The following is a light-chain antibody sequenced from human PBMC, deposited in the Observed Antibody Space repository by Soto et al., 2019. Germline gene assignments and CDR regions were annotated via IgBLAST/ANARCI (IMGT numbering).Light chain of an antibody. V-gene: IGKV1-39*01. CDR2: AAS. CDR1: QSISSY. J-gene: IGKJ5*01. CDR3: QQTDSIPIT. Sequence: DIPMTQSPSSLSASVGDRVTITCRASQSISSYLNWYQQKPGKAPKLLIYAASSLQSGVPSRFSGSGSGTDFTLAISSLQPADFATYYCQQTDSIPITFGQGTRLEIK.